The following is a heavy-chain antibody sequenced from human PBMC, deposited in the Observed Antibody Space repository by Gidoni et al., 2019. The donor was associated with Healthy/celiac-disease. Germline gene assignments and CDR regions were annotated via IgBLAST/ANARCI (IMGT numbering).Heavy chain of an antibody. CDR3: ASFNEGTTYFQH. V-gene: IGHV1-69*19. CDR2: IIPIFGTA. D-gene: IGHD4-17*01. J-gene: IGHJ1*01. CDR1: GGPFSSYA. Sequence: QVQLVQSGAEVKKPGSSVKVSCKASGGPFSSYAISWVRQAPGQGREWVGGIIPIFGTANYAQKFQGRVTITADESTSTAYMELSSLRSEDTAGYYCASFNEGTTYFQHWGQGTLVTVSS.